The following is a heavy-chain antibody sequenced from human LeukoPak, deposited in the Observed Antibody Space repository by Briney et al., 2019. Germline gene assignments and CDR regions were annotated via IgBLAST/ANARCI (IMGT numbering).Heavy chain of an antibody. CDR2: IYPGDSDA. D-gene: IGHD5-24*01. Sequence: GESLKISCKGSGYSFTSYWIGWVRQMPGKGLKWMGIIYPGDSDARYSPSFQGQVTISADKSISTAYLQWSSLKASDTAMYYCARGTVEMATIDHAFDIWGQGTMVTVSS. V-gene: IGHV5-51*01. J-gene: IGHJ3*02. CDR3: ARGTVEMATIDHAFDI. CDR1: GYSFTSYW.